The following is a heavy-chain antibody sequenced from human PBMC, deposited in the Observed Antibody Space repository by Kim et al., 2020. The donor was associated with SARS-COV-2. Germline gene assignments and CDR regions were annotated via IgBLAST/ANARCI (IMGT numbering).Heavy chain of an antibody. V-gene: IGHV3-30*04. CDR2: ISYDGSNK. D-gene: IGHD2-2*01. CDR3: ASLGYCSSTSCHGVDI. Sequence: GGSLRLSCAASGFTFSSYAMHWVRQAPGKGLEWVAVISYDGSNKYYADSVKGRFTISRDNSKNTLYLQMNSLRAEDTAVYYCASLGYCSSTSCHGVDIWGQGTMVTVSS. J-gene: IGHJ3*02. CDR1: GFTFSSYA.